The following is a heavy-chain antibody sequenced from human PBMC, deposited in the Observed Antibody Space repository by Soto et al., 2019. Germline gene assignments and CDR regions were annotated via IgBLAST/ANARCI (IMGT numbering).Heavy chain of an antibody. CDR3: AREYYYDSGSSRWFDP. Sequence: SETLSLTCTVPGGSISSSSYYWGWIRQPPGKGLEWIGSIYYSGSTYYNPSLKSRVTISVDTSKNQFSLNLSSVTAADTAVYYCAREYYYDSGSSRWFDPWGQGTPVTVSS. CDR1: GGSISSSSYY. D-gene: IGHD3-10*01. V-gene: IGHV4-39*07. J-gene: IGHJ5*02. CDR2: IYYSGST.